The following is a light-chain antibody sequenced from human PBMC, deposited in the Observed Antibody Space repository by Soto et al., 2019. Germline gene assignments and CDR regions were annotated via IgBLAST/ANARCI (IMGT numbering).Light chain of an antibody. J-gene: IGLJ1*01. CDR3: SSHAGSSVV. Sequence: QSALTQPRSVSGSPGQSVTISCTGTSSDVGGYNYVSWYQQHPGKAPKLMIYDVTTRPSGVPDRFSGSKSGNTASLTISGLQAEDEADYYCSSHAGSSVVFGTVTKVTVL. CDR1: SSDVGGYNY. CDR2: DVT. V-gene: IGLV2-11*01.